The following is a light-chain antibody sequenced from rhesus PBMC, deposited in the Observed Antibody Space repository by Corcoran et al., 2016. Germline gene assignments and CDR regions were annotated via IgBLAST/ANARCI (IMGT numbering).Light chain of an antibody. CDR2: NAS. Sequence: DIQMTQSPSSLSTSVGDTVTITCRASQGISSWLAWYQQKPGKPPKLLIYNASPLQTGVPSMFSGSGSGTDFTLTISNLQSEDFGSYYCQQYSRTPYTFGPGTKLDIK. V-gene: IGKV1-21*01. CDR3: QQYSRTPYT. J-gene: IGKJ3*01. CDR1: QGISSW.